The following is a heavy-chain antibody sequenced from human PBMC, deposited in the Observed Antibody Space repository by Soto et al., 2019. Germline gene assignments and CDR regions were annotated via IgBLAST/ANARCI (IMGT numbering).Heavy chain of an antibody. Sequence: PSETLSLTCAVYGGSFSGYYWSWIRQPPGKGLEWIGEINHSGSTNYNPSLKSRVTISVDTSKNQFSLKLSSVAAADTAVYYCARGSWKNYYGSHTNAFDIWGQGTMVTVSS. D-gene: IGHD3-10*01. V-gene: IGHV4-34*01. CDR3: ARGSWKNYYGSHTNAFDI. CDR2: INHSGST. J-gene: IGHJ3*02. CDR1: GGSFSGYY.